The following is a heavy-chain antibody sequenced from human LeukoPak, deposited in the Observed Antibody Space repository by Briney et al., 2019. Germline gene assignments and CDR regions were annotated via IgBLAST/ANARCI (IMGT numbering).Heavy chain of an antibody. CDR3: AKGGAYYDISPYYFDY. Sequence: GGSLRLSCAASGFTFSSYAMSWVRQAPGKGLEWVSAISGSGGSTYHADSVKGRFTISRDNSKNTLYLQMNSLRAEDTAVYYCAKGGAYYDISPYYFDYWGQGTLVTVSS. J-gene: IGHJ4*02. CDR1: GFTFSSYA. CDR2: ISGSGGST. D-gene: IGHD3-9*01. V-gene: IGHV3-23*01.